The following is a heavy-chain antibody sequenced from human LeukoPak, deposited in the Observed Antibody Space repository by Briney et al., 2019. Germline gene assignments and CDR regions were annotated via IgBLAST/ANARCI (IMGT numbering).Heavy chain of an antibody. J-gene: IGHJ5*02. V-gene: IGHV4-4*02. D-gene: IGHD3-10*01. CDR3: ARDRVVRGLAFDP. CDR2: IYHSGST. Sequence: SETLSLTCAVSGGSISSSNWWSWVRQPPGKGLEWIGEIYHSGSTNYNPSLKSRVTISVDKSKNQFSLKPSSVTAADTAVYYCARDRVVRGLAFDPWGQGTLVTVSS. CDR1: GGSISSSNW.